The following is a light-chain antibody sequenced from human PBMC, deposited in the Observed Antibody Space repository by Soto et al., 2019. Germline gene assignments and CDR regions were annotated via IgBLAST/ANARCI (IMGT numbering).Light chain of an antibody. CDR1: QSVGSY. Sequence: EIGLIQSPATLCLSQRERATLSSRASQSVGSYLAWYQHKPGQAPRLLISDASNRATGIPARFSGSGSETDFTLTISSLQSEDSAVYYCQKRSNWLLLTFGGGTKVDIK. J-gene: IGKJ4*01. V-gene: IGKV3-11*01. CDR3: QKRSNWLLLT. CDR2: DAS.